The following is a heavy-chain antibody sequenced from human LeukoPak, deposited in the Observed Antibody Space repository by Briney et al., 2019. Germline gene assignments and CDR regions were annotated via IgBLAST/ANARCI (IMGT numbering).Heavy chain of an antibody. Sequence: ASVKVSCKASGYTFTSYGISWVRQAPGQGLEWMGWINPNSGGTNYAQKFQGRVTMTRDTSISTAYMELSRLRSDDTAVYYCARVPEITILRFDPWGQGTLVTVSS. CDR2: INPNSGGT. V-gene: IGHV1-2*02. CDR1: GYTFTSYG. CDR3: ARVPEITILRFDP. D-gene: IGHD3-9*01. J-gene: IGHJ5*02.